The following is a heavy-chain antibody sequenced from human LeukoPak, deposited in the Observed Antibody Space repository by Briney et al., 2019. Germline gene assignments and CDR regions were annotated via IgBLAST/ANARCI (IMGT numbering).Heavy chain of an antibody. J-gene: IGHJ4*02. CDR1: GGFISSSSYY. Sequence: PSETLSLTCTVSGGFISSSSYYWGWIRQPPGKGLEWIGSIYYSGSTYYNPSLKSRVTISVDTSKNQFSLKLSSVTAADTAVYYCARDIVVVPAAPMYYFDYWGQGTLVTVSS. CDR3: ARDIVVVPAAPMYYFDY. D-gene: IGHD2-2*01. V-gene: IGHV4-39*01. CDR2: IYYSGST.